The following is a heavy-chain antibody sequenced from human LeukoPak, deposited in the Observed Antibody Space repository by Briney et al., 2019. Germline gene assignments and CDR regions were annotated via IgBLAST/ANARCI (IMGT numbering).Heavy chain of an antibody. CDR2: VSYSGST. V-gene: IGHV4-59*01. Sequence: PSETLSLTCTVSGGSISGYHWSWIRQPPGKGQEWIGSVSYSGSTNYNPSLKTRVTISVDTSKIQFSLKVGSVAAADTAVYYCARDRPYYFGSGNYYSFDIWGQGTLVTVSS. CDR1: GGSISGYH. D-gene: IGHD3-10*01. J-gene: IGHJ4*02. CDR3: ARDRPYYFGSGNYYSFDI.